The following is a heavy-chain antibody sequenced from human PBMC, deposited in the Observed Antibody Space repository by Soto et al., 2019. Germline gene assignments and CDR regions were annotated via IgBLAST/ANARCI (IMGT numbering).Heavy chain of an antibody. V-gene: IGHV1-69*13. D-gene: IGHD2-15*01. J-gene: IGHJ6*02. CDR1: GGTFSSYA. CDR3: AKSVLVVVKDKVPGLLDYCYGMDV. Sequence: GASVKVSCKASGGTFSSYAISWVRQAPGQGLEWMGGIIPIFGTANYAQKFQGRVTITADESTSTAYMELSSLRSEDTAVYYCAKSVLVVVKDKVPGLLDYCYGMDVWGQGTTVTVSS. CDR2: IIPIFGTA.